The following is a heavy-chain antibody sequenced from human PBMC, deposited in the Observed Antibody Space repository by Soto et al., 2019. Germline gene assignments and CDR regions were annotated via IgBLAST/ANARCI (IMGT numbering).Heavy chain of an antibody. D-gene: IGHD5-12*01. V-gene: IGHV4-61*08. CDR3: ARLGWLQSIIDY. J-gene: IGHJ4*02. CDR2: IYYSGST. CDR1: GGSVRGGGDC. Sequence: FGTQSLSYTVAGGSVRGGGDCWSWMRQPPGKGLEWIGYIYYSGSTNYNPSLKSRVTISVDTSKNQFSLKLSSVTAADTAVYYCARLGWLQSIIDYWGQGTLVPGSS.